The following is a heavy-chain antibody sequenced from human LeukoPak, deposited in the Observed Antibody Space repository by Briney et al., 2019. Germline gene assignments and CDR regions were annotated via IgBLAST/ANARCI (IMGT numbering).Heavy chain of an antibody. V-gene: IGHV3-23*01. CDR2: ISGSGGST. CDR3: AKDELWFGESQYYFDN. CDR1: GFTFETSI. Sequence: PGRSLRLSCAASGFTFETSIMHWVRQAPGKGLEWVSAISGSGGSTYYADSVKGRFTISRDNSKNTLYLQMNSLRAEDTAVYHCAKDELWFGESQYYFDNWGQGTLVTVSS. J-gene: IGHJ4*02. D-gene: IGHD3-10*01.